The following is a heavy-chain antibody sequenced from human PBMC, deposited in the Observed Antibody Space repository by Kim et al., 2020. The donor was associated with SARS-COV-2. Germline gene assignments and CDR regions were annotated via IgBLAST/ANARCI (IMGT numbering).Heavy chain of an antibody. CDR3: LAEIGSRSFDH. V-gene: IGHV3-30*04. CDR1: GFTFSAHA. D-gene: IGHD3-10*01. CDR2: IAYDGRHI. J-gene: IGHJ4*02. Sequence: GGSLRLSCAASGFTFSAHALNWVRQAPGKGLEWVAHIAYDGRHISYPDSVKGRFIISRDNTKYTLFLQMNSLRPEDTAVYYCLAEIGSRSFDHWGQGTLVTVSS.